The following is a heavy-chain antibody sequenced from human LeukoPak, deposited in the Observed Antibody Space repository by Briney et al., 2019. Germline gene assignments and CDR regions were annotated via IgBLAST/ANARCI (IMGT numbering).Heavy chain of an antibody. CDR2: IRYDGSNK. J-gene: IGHJ4*02. D-gene: IGHD2-15*01. V-gene: IGHV3-30*02. CDR1: GFTFSSYG. CDR3: ARGHDTSGVVD. Sequence: GGSLRLSCAASGFTFSSYGMHWVRQAPGKGLEWVPFIRYDGSNKYYADSVKGRFTISRDNSKNTLYLQMNSLRSDDTAVYYCARGHDTSGVVDWGQGTLVTVSS.